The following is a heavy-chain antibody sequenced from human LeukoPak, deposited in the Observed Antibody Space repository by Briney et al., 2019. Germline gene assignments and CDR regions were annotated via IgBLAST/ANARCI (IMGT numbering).Heavy chain of an antibody. D-gene: IGHD3-10*01. V-gene: IGHV1-3*01. CDR2: INAGNGNT. Sequence: ASVKVSCKASGYTFTSYAMHWVRQAPGQRLEWMGWINAGNGNTKYSQKFQGRVTITRDTSASTAYMELSSLRSEDTAVYYCARDRESNGIITMVRGGSIGYWGQGTLVTVSS. J-gene: IGHJ4*02. CDR1: GYTFTSYA. CDR3: ARDRESNGIITMVRGGSIGY.